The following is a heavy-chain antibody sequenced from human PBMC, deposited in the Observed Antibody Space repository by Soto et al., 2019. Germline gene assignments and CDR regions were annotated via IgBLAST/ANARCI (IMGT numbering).Heavy chain of an antibody. V-gene: IGHV4-38-2*02. CDR1: SDSIRRGYY. J-gene: IGHJ1*01. Sequence: SENLLVTWTVSSDSIRRGYYLACLRQLQEKGLEWVASIYHSGTTYYNPSLTRRFTISLDTSENQFSLKLSSVTAADSHVYYCARTDNVGYYPHFGQGTLVTGS. CDR2: IYHSGTT. CDR3: ARTDNVGYYPH. D-gene: IGHD3-3*01.